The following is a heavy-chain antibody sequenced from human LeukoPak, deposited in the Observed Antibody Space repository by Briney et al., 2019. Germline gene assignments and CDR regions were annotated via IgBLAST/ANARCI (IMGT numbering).Heavy chain of an antibody. CDR2: IRSKAYGGTT. Sequence: GGSLRLSCTASGFTFGDYAMSWVRQAPGKGLEWVGFIRSKAYGGTTEYAASVKGRFTISRDNAKNSLYLQMNSLRAEDTAVYYCARVWQWLTNDAFDIWGQGTMVTVSS. CDR1: GFTFGDYA. J-gene: IGHJ3*02. CDR3: ARVWQWLTNDAFDI. D-gene: IGHD6-19*01. V-gene: IGHV3-49*04.